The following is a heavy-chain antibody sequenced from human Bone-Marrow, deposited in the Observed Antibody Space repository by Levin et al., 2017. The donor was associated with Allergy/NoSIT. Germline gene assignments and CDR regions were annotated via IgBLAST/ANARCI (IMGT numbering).Heavy chain of an antibody. D-gene: IGHD6-19*01. CDR2: INWNSGIT. Sequence: GGSLRLSCAASGFTFDDYTMYWVRQAPGEGLEWVSGINWNSGITGYVDSVKGRFTISRDNAKNSLYLQMDSLRPEDTAIYYCARDISAPWGVEAAEAGTGFEEGPLEYWGQGTLVTVSS. J-gene: IGHJ4*02. V-gene: IGHV3-9*01. CDR3: ARDISAPWGVEAAEAGTGFEEGPLEY. CDR1: GFTFDDYT.